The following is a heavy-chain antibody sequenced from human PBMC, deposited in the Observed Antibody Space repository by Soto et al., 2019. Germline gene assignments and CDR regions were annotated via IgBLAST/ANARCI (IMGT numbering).Heavy chain of an antibody. V-gene: IGHV3-11*01. CDR3: AKSDCGAADCRLLDY. CDR1: GFTLSDYY. J-gene: IGHJ4*02. D-gene: IGHD2-21*01. Sequence: GGSLRLSCAASGFTLSDYYMSWIRQAPGKGLEWVSYISGSGDNIYYADSVRGRFTISRDKSKNTLFLQMYSLTVEVSVLYYCAKSDCGAADCRLLDYWGPGTQVTVSS. CDR2: ISGSGDNI.